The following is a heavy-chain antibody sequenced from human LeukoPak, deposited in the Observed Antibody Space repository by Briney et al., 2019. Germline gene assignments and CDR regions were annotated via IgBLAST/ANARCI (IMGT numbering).Heavy chain of an antibody. CDR2: IYYSGST. Sequence: PSETLSLTCTVSGVSISSGDYYWSWIRQPPGKGLEWIGNIYYSGSTYYNSSLKSRLSISIDTSKNQFSLKLSSVTAADTAVYFCAANRRYCDSSSCFLAWFDPWGLGTLVSVSS. D-gene: IGHD2-2*01. CDR3: AANRRYCDSSSCFLAWFDP. J-gene: IGHJ5*02. CDR1: GVSISSGDYY. V-gene: IGHV4-30-4*01.